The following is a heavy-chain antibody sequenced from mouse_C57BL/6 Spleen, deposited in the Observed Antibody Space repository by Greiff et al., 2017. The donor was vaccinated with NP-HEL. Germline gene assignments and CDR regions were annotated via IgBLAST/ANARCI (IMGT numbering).Heavy chain of an antibody. J-gene: IGHJ4*01. Sequence: EVQVVESGGGLVKPGGSLKLSCAASGFTFSDYGMHWVRQAPEKGLEWVAYISSGSSTIYYADTVKGRFTISRDNAKNTLFLQMTSLRSEDTAMYYCARPGGYSYAMDYWGQGTSVTVSS. V-gene: IGHV5-17*01. CDR1: GFTFSDYG. CDR2: ISSGSSTI. CDR3: ARPGGYSYAMDY. D-gene: IGHD2-3*01.